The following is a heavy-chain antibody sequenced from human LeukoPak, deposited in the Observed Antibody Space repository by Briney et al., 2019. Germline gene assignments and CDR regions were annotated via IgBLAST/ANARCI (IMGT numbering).Heavy chain of an antibody. D-gene: IGHD2-15*01. CDR2: ITASGDRT. CDR1: GFIFV. V-gene: IGHV3-23*01. Sequence: GESLRLSCAASGFIFVMIWVRQAPGKGLEWVSGITASGDRTFYGDSVRGWFTVSRDNSKNTVYLQMNSLRVDDTAIYYCARRDIVVVVSASDYWGQGTLVTVSP. CDR3: ARRDIVVVVSASDY. J-gene: IGHJ4*02.